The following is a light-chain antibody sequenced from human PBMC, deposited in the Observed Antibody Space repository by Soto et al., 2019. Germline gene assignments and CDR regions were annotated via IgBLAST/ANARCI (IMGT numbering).Light chain of an antibody. Sequence: EIVLTQSPGTLSLSPGNRATLSCTASQRIGTNSLAWFQQKPDQAPTLLIYGASARVPGIPDRFSGSGSGKDFTLTISRLEPEDFAVYYCQQYAKIPLTFGGGTKVEIK. CDR1: QRIGTNS. V-gene: IGKV3-20*01. J-gene: IGKJ4*01. CDR2: GAS. CDR3: QQYAKIPLT.